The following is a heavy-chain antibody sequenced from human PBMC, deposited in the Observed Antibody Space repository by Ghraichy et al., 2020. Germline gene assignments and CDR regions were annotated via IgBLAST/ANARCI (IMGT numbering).Heavy chain of an antibody. CDR1: GFSLSTSGVG. CDR3: AHTGLEKPHAAPIAAAVRGNWFDP. D-gene: IGHD6-13*01. J-gene: IGHJ5*02. V-gene: IGHV2-5*02. Sequence: SGPTLVKPTQTLTLTCTFSGFSLSTSGVGVGWIRQPPGKALEWLALIYWDDDKRYSPSLKSRLTITKDTSKNQVVLTMTNMDPVDTATYYCAHTGLEKPHAAPIAAAVRGNWFDPWGQGTLVTVSS. CDR2: IYWDDDK.